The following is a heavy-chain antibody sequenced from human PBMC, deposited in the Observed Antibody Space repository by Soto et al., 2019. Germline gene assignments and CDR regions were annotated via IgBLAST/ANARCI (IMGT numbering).Heavy chain of an antibody. Sequence: AETLSLTCTVSGGSVSNSPYYWGWIRQPPGKGLEWIGTIYYSGSTYYNPSLKSRVTISVDTSKNQFSLKLNSVAAADTAVYYCARVLFFFTKGECDNDVYYYVLDFWGQGPPVTVSS. V-gene: IGHV4-39*01. D-gene: IGHD2-21*01. J-gene: IGHJ6*02. CDR1: GGSVSNSPYY. CDR3: ARVLFFFTKGECDNDVYYYVLDF. CDR2: IYYSGST.